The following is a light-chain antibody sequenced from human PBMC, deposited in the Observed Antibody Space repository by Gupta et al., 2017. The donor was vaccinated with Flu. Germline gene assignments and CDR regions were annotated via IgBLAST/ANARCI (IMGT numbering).Light chain of an antibody. J-gene: IGKJ2*01. CDR1: QYVSNSC. V-gene: IGKV3-20*01. CDR2: GAS. Sequence: ERATLSSWASQYVSNSCLAWYQQKPGQAPRLLIYGASRRSTGIPERFSGSESGTDFTLTISRLEPEDFAVYYCQQYDRSPHTFGQGTKLEIK. CDR3: QQYDRSPHT.